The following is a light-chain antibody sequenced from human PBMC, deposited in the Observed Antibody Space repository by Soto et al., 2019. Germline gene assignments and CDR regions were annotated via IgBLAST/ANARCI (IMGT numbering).Light chain of an antibody. V-gene: IGLV1-40*01. J-gene: IGLJ1*01. CDR3: QSYASSLNGLYG. CDR1: NSSIGEGHN. Sequence: QSVLTQPPSVAGAPGQSGSVSCTWMNSSIGEGHNVHWYQQLPGPAPKLIISDTSNRPSGVPDRFSGSKSGTSASLAITGLQAEDEADYFCQSYASSLNGLYGFGTGTKVTVL. CDR2: DTS.